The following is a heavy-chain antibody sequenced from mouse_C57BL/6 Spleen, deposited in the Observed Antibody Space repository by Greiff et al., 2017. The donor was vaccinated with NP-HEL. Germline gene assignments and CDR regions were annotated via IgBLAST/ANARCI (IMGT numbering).Heavy chain of an antibody. D-gene: IGHD1-1*01. CDR2: IYPSDSET. V-gene: IGHV1-61*01. J-gene: IGHJ4*01. Sequence: QVQLQQPGAELVRPRSSVKLSCKASGYTFTSYWMDWVKQRPGQGLEWIGNIYPSDSETHYNQKFKDKATLTVDKSSSTAYMQLSSLTSEDSAVYYCARDYYGSSSYAMDYWGQGTSVTVSS. CDR1: GYTFTSYW. CDR3: ARDYYGSSSYAMDY.